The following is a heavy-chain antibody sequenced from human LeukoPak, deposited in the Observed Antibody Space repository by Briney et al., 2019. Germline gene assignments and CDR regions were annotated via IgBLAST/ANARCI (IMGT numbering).Heavy chain of an antibody. Sequence: ASVKVSCKASGYTFTGYYMHWVRQAPGQGLEWMGWINPNSGGTNYAQKFQGRVTMTRDTSISTAYMELSRLRSDDPAVYYCARDLVTTVTPPPYNWFHPWGQGTLVTVSS. CDR1: GYTFTGYY. V-gene: IGHV1-2*02. CDR3: ARDLVTTVTPPPYNWFHP. D-gene: IGHD4-17*01. CDR2: INPNSGGT. J-gene: IGHJ5*02.